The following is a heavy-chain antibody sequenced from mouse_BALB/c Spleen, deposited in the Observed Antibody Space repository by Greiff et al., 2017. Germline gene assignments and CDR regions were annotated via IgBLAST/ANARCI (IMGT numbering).Heavy chain of an antibody. D-gene: IGHD1-1*01. CDR2: IGPANGNT. CDR1: GFNIKDTY. J-gene: IGHJ3*01. Sequence: VQLKQSGAELVKPGASVKLSCTASGFNIKDTYMHWVKQRPEQGLEWIGRIGPANGNTKYDPKFQGKATITADTSSNTAYLQLSSLTSEDTAVYYCATPYYYGSSSFAYWGQGTLVTVSA. V-gene: IGHV14-3*02. CDR3: ATPYYYGSSSFAY.